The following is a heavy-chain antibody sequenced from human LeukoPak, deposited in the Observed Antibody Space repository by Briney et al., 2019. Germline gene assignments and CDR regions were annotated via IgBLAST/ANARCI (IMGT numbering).Heavy chain of an antibody. CDR3: ARQTQPYYYYYYYMDV. D-gene: IGHD6-13*01. Sequence: PSETLSLTCTVSGGSISSYYWSWIRRPPGKGLEWIGYIYTSGSTNYNPSLKSRVTISVDTSKNQFSLKLSSVTAADTAVYYCARQTQPYYYYYYYMDVWGKGTTVTVSS. J-gene: IGHJ6*03. CDR2: IYTSGST. CDR1: GGSISSYY. V-gene: IGHV4-4*09.